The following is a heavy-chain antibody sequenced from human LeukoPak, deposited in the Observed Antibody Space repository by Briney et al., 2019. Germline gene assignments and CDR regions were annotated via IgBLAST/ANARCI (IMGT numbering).Heavy chain of an antibody. Sequence: PGGSLRLSCAASGFTFSSYAMHWVRQAPGKGLEYVSGISTNGDITYYTNSVKGRFTISRGNSKNTVYLQLGSLRAEDTAVYYCARDDGYDNSGYNFFDHWGQGTLVTVSS. CDR3: ARDDGYDNSGYNFFDH. V-gene: IGHV3-64*01. J-gene: IGHJ4*02. D-gene: IGHD3-22*01. CDR1: GFTFSSYA. CDR2: ISTNGDIT.